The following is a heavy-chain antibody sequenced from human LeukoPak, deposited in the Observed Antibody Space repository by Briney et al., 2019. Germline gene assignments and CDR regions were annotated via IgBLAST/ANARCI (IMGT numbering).Heavy chain of an antibody. CDR3: ARNYDFWSGYLQP. CDR2: IYTSGST. J-gene: IGHJ5*02. CDR1: GGSISSYY. Sequence: KPSETLSLTCTVSGGSISSYYWSWSRQPAGRGLEWIGRIYTSGSTNYNPSLKSRVTMSVDTSKNQFSLKLSSVTAADTAVYYCARNYDFWSGYLQPWGQGTLVTVSS. D-gene: IGHD3-3*01. V-gene: IGHV4-4*07.